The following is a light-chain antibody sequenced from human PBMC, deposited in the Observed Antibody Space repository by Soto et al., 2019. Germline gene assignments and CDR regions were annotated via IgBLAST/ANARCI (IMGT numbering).Light chain of an antibody. J-gene: IGKJ3*01. Sequence: IPLTQSPSSLSASVGDRVTITCRASQGISSFLAWYQQKPGRAPKLLIYGASTLQSGVPSRFSGSGSVTDFTLTISSLQPYDFATYYCQQLNSFPIAFGPGTKVEIQ. CDR1: QGISSF. CDR3: QQLNSFPIA. CDR2: GAS. V-gene: IGKV1-9*01.